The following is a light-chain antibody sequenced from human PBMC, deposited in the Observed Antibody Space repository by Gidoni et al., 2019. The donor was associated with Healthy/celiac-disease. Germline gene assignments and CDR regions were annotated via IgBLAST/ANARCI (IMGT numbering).Light chain of an antibody. Sequence: DIQMTQSPSSLSASVGDRVTITCRASQSISSYLSWYQQKVGKAPKLLIYAASTLQSGVPSRFSGSGSGTDFTLTISSLQPEDYATYYCQQRCSTPFAFGHGTRLEIK. CDR3: QQRCSTPFA. V-gene: IGKV1-39*01. CDR1: QSISSY. CDR2: AAS. J-gene: IGKJ5*01.